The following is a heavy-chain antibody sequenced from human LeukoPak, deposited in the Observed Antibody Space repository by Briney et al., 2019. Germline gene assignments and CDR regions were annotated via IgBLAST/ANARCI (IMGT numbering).Heavy chain of an antibody. CDR2: IYSGGST. Sequence: GGSLRLSCAASGFTVSSNYMSWVRQAPGKGLEWVSVIYSGGSTYYADSVKGRFTISRDNSKNTLYLQMNSLKTEDTAVYYCTTARYQAMRWGQGTLVTVSS. CDR1: GFTVSSNY. D-gene: IGHD5-18*01. J-gene: IGHJ4*02. CDR3: TTARYQAMR. V-gene: IGHV3-53*01.